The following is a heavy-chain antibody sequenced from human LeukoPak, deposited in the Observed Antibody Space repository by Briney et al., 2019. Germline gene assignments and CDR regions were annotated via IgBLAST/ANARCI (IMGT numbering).Heavy chain of an antibody. CDR1: GGSISSYY. D-gene: IGHD6-13*01. Sequence: SETLSLACTVSGGSISSYYWSWIRQPPGKGLEWIAYISDIGSINYNPSLKSRVTISVDTSKNQFSLKLSSVTAADTAVYYCARLAFVSYSSSWYEEKYYGMDVWGQGTTVTVSS. CDR2: ISDIGSI. V-gene: IGHV4-59*08. J-gene: IGHJ6*02. CDR3: ARLAFVSYSSSWYEEKYYGMDV.